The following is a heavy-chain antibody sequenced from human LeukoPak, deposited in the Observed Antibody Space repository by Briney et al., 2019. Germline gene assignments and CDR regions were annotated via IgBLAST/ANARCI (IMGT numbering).Heavy chain of an antibody. CDR2: ISWDGGST. D-gene: IGHD1-26*01. V-gene: IGHV3-43D*04. CDR3: AKALGSYGPYYYYYMDV. CDR1: GFTFGDYA. J-gene: IGHJ6*03. Sequence: GGSLKLSCAASGFTFGDYAMHWVRQAPGKGLEWVSLISWDGGSTYYADSVKGRFTISRDNSKNSLYLQMNSLRAEDTALYYCAKALGSYGPYYYYYMDVWGKGTTVTVSS.